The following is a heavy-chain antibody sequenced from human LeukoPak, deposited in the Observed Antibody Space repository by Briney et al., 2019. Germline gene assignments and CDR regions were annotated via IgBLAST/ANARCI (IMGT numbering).Heavy chain of an antibody. D-gene: IGHD1-14*01. CDR3: AGVSYKRGYYYGMDV. CDR1: GFTFSSYG. V-gene: IGHV3-33*01. CDR2: IWYDGSNK. J-gene: IGHJ6*02. Sequence: GGSLRLSCAASGFTFSSYGMHWVRQAPGKGLEWVAVIWYDGSNKYYADSVKGRFTISRDNSKNTLYLQMNSLRAEDTAVYYCAGVSYKRGYYYGMDVWGQGTTVTVSS.